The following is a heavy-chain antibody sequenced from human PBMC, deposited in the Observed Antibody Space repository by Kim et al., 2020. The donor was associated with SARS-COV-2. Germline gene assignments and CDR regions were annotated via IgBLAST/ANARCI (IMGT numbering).Heavy chain of an antibody. CDR2: IYPGDSDT. Sequence: GESLKISCKGSGYSFTSYWIGWVRQMPGKGLEWMGIIYPGDSDTRYSPSFQGQVTISADKSISTAYLQWSSLKASDTAMYYCARRVSIAAAGRSSSYFDYWGQGTLVTVSS. CDR1: GYSFTSYW. CDR3: ARRVSIAAAGRSSSYFDY. V-gene: IGHV5-51*01. D-gene: IGHD6-13*01. J-gene: IGHJ4*02.